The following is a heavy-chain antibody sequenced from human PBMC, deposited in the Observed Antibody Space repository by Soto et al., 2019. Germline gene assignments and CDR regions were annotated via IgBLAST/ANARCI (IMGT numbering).Heavy chain of an antibody. D-gene: IGHD4-17*01. J-gene: IGHJ4*02. V-gene: IGHV4-31*03. Sequence: SETLSLTCTVSGGSISGGVHSWSWIRQHPGKGLEWIGYIFDSGSTYYNPSLKSRLTISVDTSRNQFSLKLSSVTAADTALYYCARCHDYGAYYFDYWGQGTLVTVSS. CDR1: GGSISGGVHS. CDR2: IFDSGST. CDR3: ARCHDYGAYYFDY.